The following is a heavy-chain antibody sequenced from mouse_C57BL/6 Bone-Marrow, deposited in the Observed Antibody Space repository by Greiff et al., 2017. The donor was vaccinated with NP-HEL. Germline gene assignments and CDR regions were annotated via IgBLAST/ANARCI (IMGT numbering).Heavy chain of an antibody. CDR3: TRSYGYHYFDY. V-gene: IGHV1-15*01. CDR1: GYTFTDYE. J-gene: IGHJ2*01. D-gene: IGHD2-2*01. CDR2: IDPETGGT. Sequence: QVQLQQSGAELVRPGASVTLSCKASGYTFTDYEMHWVKQTPVHGLEWIGAIDPETGGTAYNQKFKGKAILTADKSSSTAYMELRSLTSEDSAVYYCTRSYGYHYFDYWGQGTTLTVSS.